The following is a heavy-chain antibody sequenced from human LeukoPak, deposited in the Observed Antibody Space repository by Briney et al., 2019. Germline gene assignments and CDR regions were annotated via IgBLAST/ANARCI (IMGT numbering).Heavy chain of an antibody. CDR2: ISYDGSNK. D-gene: IGHD6-6*01. V-gene: IGHV3-30*18. Sequence: GRSLRLSCAASGFTFSSYGMHWVRQAPGKGLEWVAVISYDGSNKYYADSVKGRFTISRDNSKNTLYLQMNSLRAEDTAVYYCAKDLVGARPAHYFDFWGQGTPVTVSS. J-gene: IGHJ4*02. CDR3: AKDLVGARPAHYFDF. CDR1: GFTFSSYG.